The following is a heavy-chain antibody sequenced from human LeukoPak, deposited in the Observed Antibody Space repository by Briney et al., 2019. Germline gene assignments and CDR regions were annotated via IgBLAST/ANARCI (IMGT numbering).Heavy chain of an antibody. CDR2: IIPIFGTA. J-gene: IGHJ4*02. Sequence: SVKVSCKASGGTFSSYAISWVRQAPGQGLEWMGGIIPIFGTANYAQKFQGRVTITADESTSTAYMELSSLRSEDTAVYYCASKLDSSGYWFAIDYWGQGTLVTVSS. CDR3: ASKLDSSGYWFAIDY. D-gene: IGHD3-22*01. CDR1: GGTFSSYA. V-gene: IGHV1-69*01.